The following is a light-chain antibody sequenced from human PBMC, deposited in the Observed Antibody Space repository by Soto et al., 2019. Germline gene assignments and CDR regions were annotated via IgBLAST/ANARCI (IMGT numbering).Light chain of an antibody. V-gene: IGKV3-15*01. CDR1: QSISRS. CDR3: HQYNSWPPGT. CDR2: DAS. Sequence: EIVLTQSPALLSVSPGERATLSCMSSQSISRSLAWYQQKPGQAPRLLISDASTRATGIPARFSGSGSGTEFTLTISSLQSEDFALYYCHQYNSWPPGTFGQGTKVDIK. J-gene: IGKJ2*01.